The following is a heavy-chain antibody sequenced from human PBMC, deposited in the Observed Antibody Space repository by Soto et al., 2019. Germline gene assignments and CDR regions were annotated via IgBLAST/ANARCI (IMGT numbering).Heavy chain of an antibody. J-gene: IGHJ5*02. Sequence: QVQLVQSGAEVKKPGASVKVSCKASGYTFTSHDINWMRQATGQGLEWMGWMNPHSGHTNYAQKFQGRVTMTRDTSISTAYMELTSLRSEDTAVYYCASDMSTTWGQGTLVPVSS. CDR2: MNPHSGHT. D-gene: IGHD2-2*01. V-gene: IGHV1-8*01. CDR1: GYTFTSHD. CDR3: ASDMSTT.